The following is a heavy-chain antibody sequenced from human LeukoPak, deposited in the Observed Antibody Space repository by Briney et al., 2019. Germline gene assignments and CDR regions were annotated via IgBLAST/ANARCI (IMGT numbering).Heavy chain of an antibody. CDR2: INPSGGST. CDR3: AKGTRSSHWFDP. J-gene: IGHJ5*02. D-gene: IGHD6-13*01. Sequence: ASVKVSCKASGYTFTNYYMHWVRQAPGQGLEWMGIINPSGGSTVYAQKFQGRVTMTRDTSTSTVYMELSSLRSEDTAVYYCAKGTRSSHWFDPWGQGTLVTVSS. V-gene: IGHV1-46*01. CDR1: GYTFTNYY.